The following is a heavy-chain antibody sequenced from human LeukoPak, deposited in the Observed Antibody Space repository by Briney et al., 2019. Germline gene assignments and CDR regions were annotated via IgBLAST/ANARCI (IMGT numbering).Heavy chain of an antibody. D-gene: IGHD4-17*01. CDR2: ISGSGGST. CDR3: AKVGLGGYYEGYLDY. V-gene: IGHV3-23*01. Sequence: GGSLRLSCAASGFTFSSYAMSWVRQAPGKGLEWVSTISGSGGSTYYADSVKGRFTISRDNSKNTLYLQMNSLRAEDTAVYYCAKVGLGGYYEGYLDYWGQGTLVTVSS. J-gene: IGHJ4*02. CDR1: GFTFSSYA.